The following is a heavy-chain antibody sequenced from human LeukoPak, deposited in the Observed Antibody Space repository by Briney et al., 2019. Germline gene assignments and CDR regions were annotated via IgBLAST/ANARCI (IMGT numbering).Heavy chain of an antibody. Sequence: PGGSLRLSCAASGFTFSSYSMNWVRQAPGKWLEWVSSISSSSSYIYYADSVKGRFTISRDNAKNSLYLQMNSLRAEDTAVYYCARDDYGDYMADYWGQGTLVTVSS. CDR2: ISSSSSYI. CDR1: GFTFSSYS. V-gene: IGHV3-21*01. D-gene: IGHD4-17*01. J-gene: IGHJ4*02. CDR3: ARDDYGDYMADY.